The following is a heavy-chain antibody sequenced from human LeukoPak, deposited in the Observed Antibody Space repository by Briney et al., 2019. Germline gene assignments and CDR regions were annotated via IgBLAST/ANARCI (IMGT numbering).Heavy chain of an antibody. CDR2: IKSKTDGGTT. V-gene: IGHV3-15*01. D-gene: IGHD3-9*01. J-gene: IGHJ4*02. CDR1: GFTFSNAW. CDR3: TTKVLRYFDWLLPDDY. Sequence: GGSLRLSCAASGFTFSNAWMSWVRQAPGKGLEWVGRIKSKTDGGTTDYAAPVKGRFTISRDDSENTLYLQMNSLKTEDTAVYYCTTKVLRYFDWLLPDDYWGQGTLVTVSS.